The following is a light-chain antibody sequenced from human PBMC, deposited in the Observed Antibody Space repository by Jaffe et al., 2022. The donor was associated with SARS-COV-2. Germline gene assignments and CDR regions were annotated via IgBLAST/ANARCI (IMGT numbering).Light chain of an antibody. J-gene: IGKJ2*02. CDR2: GTS. CDR1: QTVTSSY. V-gene: IGKV3-20*01. CDR3: QHYGDSART. Sequence: IVLTQSPGTLSLSPGERATLSCRASQTVTSSYLAWYQQKPGQTPRLLIYGTSSRATGIPDRFSGSGSGTDFTLTISRLEPEDFAVYYCQHYGDSARTFGQGTKLEMK.